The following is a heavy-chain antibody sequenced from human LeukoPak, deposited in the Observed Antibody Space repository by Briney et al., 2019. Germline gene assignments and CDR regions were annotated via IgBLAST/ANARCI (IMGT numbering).Heavy chain of an antibody. V-gene: IGHV3-20*04. Sequence: GGSLRLSCAASGFTFDDYGMSWVRQAPRKGLEWVSGINWNGGSTGYADSVKGRFTISRDNAKNSLYLQMNSLRAEDTALYYCARESYDSSGYYFSFYIYAFDIWGQGTMVTVSS. CDR1: GFTFDDYG. J-gene: IGHJ3*02. D-gene: IGHD3-22*01. CDR3: ARESYDSSGYYFSFYIYAFDI. CDR2: INWNGGST.